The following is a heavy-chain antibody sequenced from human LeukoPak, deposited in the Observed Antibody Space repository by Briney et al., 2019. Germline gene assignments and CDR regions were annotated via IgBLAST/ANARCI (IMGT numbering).Heavy chain of an antibody. J-gene: IGHJ4*02. CDR3: TRKTPGRTPFDY. Sequence: GGSLRLSCAAAGFTFDDYTMHWVRQAPGKGMEWVSAVGTGADTYYADSVRGRFTSSRDNSKNTLYLQMDSLRAEDTAIYYCTRKTPGRTPFDYWGQGTLVTVSS. CDR2: VGTGADT. V-gene: IGHV3-23*01. CDR1: GFTFDDYT. D-gene: IGHD2-15*01.